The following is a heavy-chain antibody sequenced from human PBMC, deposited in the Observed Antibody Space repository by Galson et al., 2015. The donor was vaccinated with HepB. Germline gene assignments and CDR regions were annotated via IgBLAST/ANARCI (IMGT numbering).Heavy chain of an antibody. Sequence: SLRLSCAASGFTFSNAWMSWVRQAPGKGLEWVGRIKSKTDGGTTDYAAPVKGRFTISRDDSKSTLYLQMNSLKTEDTAVYYCTTGIVVVPAAIGFVDYWGQGTLVTVSS. J-gene: IGHJ4*02. V-gene: IGHV3-15*01. D-gene: IGHD2-2*02. CDR1: GFTFSNAW. CDR3: TTGIVVVPAAIGFVDY. CDR2: IKSKTDGGTT.